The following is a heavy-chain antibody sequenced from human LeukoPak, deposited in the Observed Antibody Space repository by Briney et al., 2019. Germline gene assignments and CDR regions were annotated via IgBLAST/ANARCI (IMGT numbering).Heavy chain of an antibody. V-gene: IGHV2-5*02. D-gene: IGHD6-19*01. Sequence: ESGPTLVKPTQSLTLTCTFSGFSLSTSGVGVGWIRQPPGKALERLAFIYWDDDKRYSPSLKSRLTITKDTSKNQVVLTMTNMDPVDTATYYCAHSSGIAVAYGYWGQGTLVTVSS. CDR1: GFSLSTSGVG. CDR2: IYWDDDK. CDR3: AHSSGIAVAYGY. J-gene: IGHJ4*02.